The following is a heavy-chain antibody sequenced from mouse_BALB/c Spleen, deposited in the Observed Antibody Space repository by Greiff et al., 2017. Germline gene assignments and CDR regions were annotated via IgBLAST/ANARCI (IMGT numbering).Heavy chain of an antibody. CDR3: ARDRGDGGFAY. V-gene: IGHV2-9*02. CDR1: GFSLTSYG. D-gene: IGHD3-1*01. J-gene: IGHJ3*01. Sequence: QVHLVESGPGLVAPSQSLSITCTVSGFSLTSYGVHWVRQPPGKGLEWLGVIWAGGSTNYNSALMSRLSISKDNSKSQVFLKMNSLQTDDTAMYYWARDRGDGGFAYWGQGTLVTVSA. CDR2: IWAGGST.